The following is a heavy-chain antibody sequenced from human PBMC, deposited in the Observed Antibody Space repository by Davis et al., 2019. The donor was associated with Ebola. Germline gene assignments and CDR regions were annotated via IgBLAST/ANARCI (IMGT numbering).Heavy chain of an antibody. D-gene: IGHD1-26*01. J-gene: IGHJ4*02. Sequence: PGGSLRLSCAASGFTSSGSAMHWVRQAPGKGLAWFGRIRSKANGYATAYAASVKGRFTISSDDSKNTAYLQMNSLKTEDTVVYYCTSTTPDYWGQGTLVTVSS. CDR2: IRSKANGYAT. CDR1: GFTSSGSA. CDR3: TSTTPDY. V-gene: IGHV3-73*01.